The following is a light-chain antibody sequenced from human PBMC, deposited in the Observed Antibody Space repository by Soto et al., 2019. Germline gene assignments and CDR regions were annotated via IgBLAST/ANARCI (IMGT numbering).Light chain of an antibody. CDR2: DAS. CDR1: QSVRSER. V-gene: IGKV3-20*01. J-gene: IGKJ5*01. CDR3: QQYGGSPIT. Sequence: EIVLTQSPDTLSLSPGERSTLSCRASQSVRSERLAWYQHKRGQAPRLVIFDASSRATGIPERFSGSGSGTDFTLTITRLEPEDFAVYYCQQYGGSPITFGLGTRLEIK.